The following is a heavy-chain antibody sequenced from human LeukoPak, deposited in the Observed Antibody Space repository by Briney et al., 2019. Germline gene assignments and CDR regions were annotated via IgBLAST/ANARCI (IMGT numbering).Heavy chain of an antibody. V-gene: IGHV4-31*03. J-gene: IGHJ3*02. CDR1: GGSISSGGYY. CDR2: IYYSGST. D-gene: IGHD5-18*01. Sequence: PSETLSLTCTVSGGSISSGGYYWSWIRQHPGKGLEWIGYIYYSGSTYYNPSLKSRVTISVDTSKNQFSLKLSSVTAADTAVYYCAREGRQLWHDAFDIWGQGTMVTVSS. CDR3: AREGRQLWHDAFDI.